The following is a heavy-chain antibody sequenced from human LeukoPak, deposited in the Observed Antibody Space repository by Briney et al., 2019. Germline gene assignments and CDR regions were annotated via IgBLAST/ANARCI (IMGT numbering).Heavy chain of an antibody. V-gene: IGHV3-53*04. CDR2: IYSDSST. Sequence: GGSLRLSCATSGFTVSSKYMSWLRQAPGRGLEWVSVIYSDSSTHYADSVQRRFTISRNYSKNTLYLQLNSLRAEDTAVYYWARDPRADYGGFSEVFDIWGQGTMVTVSS. D-gene: IGHD4-23*01. CDR3: ARDPRADYGGFSEVFDI. J-gene: IGHJ3*02. CDR1: GFTVSSKY.